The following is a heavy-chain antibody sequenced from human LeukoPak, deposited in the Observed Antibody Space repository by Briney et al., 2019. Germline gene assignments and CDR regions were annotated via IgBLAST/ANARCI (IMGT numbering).Heavy chain of an antibody. CDR3: ARRLDDMDV. J-gene: IGHJ6*03. D-gene: IGHD4-11*01. V-gene: IGHV4-59*08. Sequence: PSETLSLTCTVCGGSMSGQYWSWIRRPPGKGLEWIGNMYYGGSTNYNPSLKSRVTISIDTSKNQFSLKLSSVTAADTAVYYCARRLDDMDVWGKGTTVTVSS. CDR1: GGSMSGQY. CDR2: MYYGGST.